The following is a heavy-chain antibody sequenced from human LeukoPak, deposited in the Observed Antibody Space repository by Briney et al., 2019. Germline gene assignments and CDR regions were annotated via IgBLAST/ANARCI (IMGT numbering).Heavy chain of an antibody. V-gene: IGHV3-48*03. D-gene: IGHD4-23*01. J-gene: IGHJ4*02. CDR1: GFTFSSYE. Sequence: GGSLRLSCAASGFTFSSYEMNWVRQAPGKGLEWVSYISSSGSTIYYADSVKGRFAISRDNAKNSLYLQMNSLRAEDTAVYYCARRRIGGYFDYWGQGTLVTVSS. CDR2: ISSSGSTI. CDR3: ARRRIGGYFDY.